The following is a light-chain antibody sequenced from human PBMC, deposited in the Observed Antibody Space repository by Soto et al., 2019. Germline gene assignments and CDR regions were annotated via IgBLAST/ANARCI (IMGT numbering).Light chain of an antibody. CDR3: LLYYGAAVV. CDR1: TGPVTSDYY. Sequence: QAVVTQEPSLTVSPRRTVTLTCASITGPVTSDYYPNWFQQKPGQAPRALIYSTTKKHSWTPARFSGSLLGGKAALTLSCVQPEDEADYYCLLYYGAAVVFGGGTKLTVL. V-gene: IGLV7-43*01. CDR2: STT. J-gene: IGLJ2*01.